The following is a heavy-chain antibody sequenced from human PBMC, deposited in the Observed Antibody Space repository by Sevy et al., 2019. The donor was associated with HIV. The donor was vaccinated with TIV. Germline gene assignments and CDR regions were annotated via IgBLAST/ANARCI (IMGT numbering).Heavy chain of an antibody. CDR3: AKDRYGPLDY. CDR2: ISYDGSNK. CDR1: GFTFSSYG. V-gene: IGHV3-30*18. J-gene: IGHJ4*02. D-gene: IGHD3-16*02. Sequence: GGSLRLSCAASGFTFSSYGMHWVRQAPGKGLEWVAVISYDGSNKYYAYSVKGRFTISRDNSKNTLYLQMNSLRAEDTAVYYCAKDRYGPLDYWGQGTLVTVSS.